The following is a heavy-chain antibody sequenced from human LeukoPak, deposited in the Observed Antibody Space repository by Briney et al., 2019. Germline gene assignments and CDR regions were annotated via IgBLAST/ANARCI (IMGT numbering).Heavy chain of an antibody. Sequence: GASVTVSCKASGGTFSSYAISWVRQAPGQGLEWMGGIIPIFGTANYAQKFQGRVTITADGSTSTAYMELSSLRSEDTAVYYCARSEERDFWSGKGPPHYWGQGTLVTVSS. V-gene: IGHV1-69*13. D-gene: IGHD3-3*01. CDR2: IIPIFGTA. CDR1: GGTFSSYA. CDR3: ARSEERDFWSGKGPPHY. J-gene: IGHJ4*02.